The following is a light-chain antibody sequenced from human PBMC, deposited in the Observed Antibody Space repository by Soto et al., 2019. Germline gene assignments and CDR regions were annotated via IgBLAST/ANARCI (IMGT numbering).Light chain of an antibody. CDR2: WAS. CDR1: QSVLYSSNNKNY. Sequence: DIVMTQSPDSLAVSLGERATINCKSSQSVLYSSNNKNYLDWYQQKPGQPPKLLIYWASTRESGVPDRFSGSGSGTDFTLTISSLQAEDVAFYYCQQYYRPWTFGQGTKVEIK. J-gene: IGKJ1*01. V-gene: IGKV4-1*01. CDR3: QQYYRPWT.